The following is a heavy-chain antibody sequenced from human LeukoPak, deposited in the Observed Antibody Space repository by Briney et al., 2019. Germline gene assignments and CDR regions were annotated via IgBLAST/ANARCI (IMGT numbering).Heavy chain of an antibody. J-gene: IGHJ4*02. D-gene: IGHD5-24*01. V-gene: IGHV1-69*05. CDR1: GYTFTSYG. CDR3: ARGRDGYNYYFDY. CDR2: IIPIFGTA. Sequence: SVKVSCKASGYTFTSYGISWVRQAPGQGLEWMGRIIPIFGTANYAQKFQGRVTITTDESTSTAYMELSSLRSEDTAVYYCARGRDGYNYYFDYWGQGTLVTVSS.